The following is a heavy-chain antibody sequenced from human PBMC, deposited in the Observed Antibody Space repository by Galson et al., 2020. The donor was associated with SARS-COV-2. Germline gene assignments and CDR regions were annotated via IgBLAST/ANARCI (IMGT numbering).Heavy chain of an antibody. CDR3: ARGKGQHSSQDFFGLDV. J-gene: IGHJ6*02. Sequence: GESLKISCTASGFTFSSFPMHWVRQAPGKGLEWMAFISYDGSKKYYADSVEGRFTISRDNSKHTVFLQMDSLRPEDTAVYYCARGKGQHSSQDFFGLDVWGQGTTFIVSS. CDR1: GFTFSSFP. CDR2: ISYDGSKK. D-gene: IGHD3-3*02. V-gene: IGHV3-30*04.